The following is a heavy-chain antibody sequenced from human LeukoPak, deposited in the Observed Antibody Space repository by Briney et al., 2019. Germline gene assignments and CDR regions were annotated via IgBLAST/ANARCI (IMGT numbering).Heavy chain of an antibody. CDR2: IYYSGST. CDR3: AREVIVVVPEYYYYYMDV. D-gene: IGHD2-2*01. Sequence: SETLSLTCTVSGGSISSSSYYWGWIRQPPGKGLEWIGSIYYSGSTYYNPSLKSRVTILVDTSKNHFSLKLNSLTAADTAVYYCAREVIVVVPEYYYYYMDVWGKGTTVTVSS. J-gene: IGHJ6*03. CDR1: GGSISSSSYY. V-gene: IGHV4-39*07.